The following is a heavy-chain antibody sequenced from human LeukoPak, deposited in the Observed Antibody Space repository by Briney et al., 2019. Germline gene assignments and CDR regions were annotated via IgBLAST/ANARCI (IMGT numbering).Heavy chain of an antibody. D-gene: IGHD6-6*01. CDR1: GGSISSSSYY. J-gene: IGHJ4*02. CDR2: IYYSGST. CDR3: ARQLGQLAPPRY. V-gene: IGHV4-39*01. Sequence: SSETLSLTCTVSGGSISSSSYYWGWIRQPPGKGLEWIGSIYYSGSTYYNPSLKSRVTISVDTSKNQFSLKLSSVTAADTAVYYCARQLGQLAPPRYWGQGTLVTVSS.